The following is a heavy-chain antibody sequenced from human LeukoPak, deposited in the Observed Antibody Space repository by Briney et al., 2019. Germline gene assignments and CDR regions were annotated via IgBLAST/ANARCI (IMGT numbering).Heavy chain of an antibody. D-gene: IGHD3-22*01. Sequence: GGSLRLSCAASGFTFSSYAMSWVRQAPGKGLEWVSAISGSGGSTYYADSVKGRFTISRDNSKNTLYLQMNSLRAEDTAVYYCAKDLSLIVVSKMVNWFDPWGQGTLVTVSS. J-gene: IGHJ5*02. CDR1: GFTFSSYA. CDR3: AKDLSLIVVSKMVNWFDP. V-gene: IGHV3-23*01. CDR2: ISGSGGST.